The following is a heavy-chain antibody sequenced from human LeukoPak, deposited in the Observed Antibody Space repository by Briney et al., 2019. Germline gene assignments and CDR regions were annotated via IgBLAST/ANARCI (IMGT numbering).Heavy chain of an antibody. Sequence: GESLKISFKGSGDTFNNDWIAWVRQMPGKGLEWMGIVYPDASKTKYNPSFQGQVTISADKSTTTAYLQWSSLRASDTAIYYCARQMGGTTSVNWFDPWGQGTLVTVSS. CDR1: GDTFNNDW. V-gene: IGHV5-51*01. D-gene: IGHD1-1*01. J-gene: IGHJ5*02. CDR3: ARQMGGTTSVNWFDP. CDR2: VYPDASKT.